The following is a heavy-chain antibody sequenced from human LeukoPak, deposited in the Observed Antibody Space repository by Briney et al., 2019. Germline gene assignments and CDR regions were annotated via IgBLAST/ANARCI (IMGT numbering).Heavy chain of an antibody. V-gene: IGHV1-2*02. J-gene: IGHJ4*02. CDR3: ARDMDTGPDLFDY. Sequence: ASVKVSCKASGYTFTSYYIHWVRQAPGQGLEWMGWINPNSGDTDYAQKFQGRVTMTRDTSISTAYMELSSLRSDDTAIYYCARDMDTGPDLFDYWGQGTLVTVSS. D-gene: IGHD5-18*01. CDR2: INPNSGDT. CDR1: GYTFTSYY.